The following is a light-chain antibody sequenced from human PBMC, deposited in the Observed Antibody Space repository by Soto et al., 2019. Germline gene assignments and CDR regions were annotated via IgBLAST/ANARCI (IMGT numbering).Light chain of an antibody. CDR2: GAS. CDR3: QQYGSSPFT. CDR1: QSISSSH. V-gene: IGKV3-20*01. J-gene: IGKJ3*01. Sequence: EIVLTQSPGTLSLSPGERATLSCRASQSISSSHLAWYHQRPGQAPRLLIYGASSRATGIPDRFSGSGSGTDFTLTISRLEPEDFAVYYCQQYGSSPFTFGPGTKVDIK.